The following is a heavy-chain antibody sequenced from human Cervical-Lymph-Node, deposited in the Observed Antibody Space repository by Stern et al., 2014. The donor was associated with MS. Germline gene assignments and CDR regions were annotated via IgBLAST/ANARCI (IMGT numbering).Heavy chain of an antibody. CDR3: ARDLADYRYYFDS. J-gene: IGHJ4*02. Sequence: VQLVESGTEVKKPGASAKVSCEASGYTFTDYYIHWARQAPGQGLEWMGGINPATGTTPYAQNFQGRVTMTRDTSITTAYMILSRLTSDDTAVYYCARDLADYRYYFDSWGPGTLVTVSS. CDR1: GYTFTDYY. D-gene: IGHD4-11*01. CDR2: INPATGTT. V-gene: IGHV1-2*02.